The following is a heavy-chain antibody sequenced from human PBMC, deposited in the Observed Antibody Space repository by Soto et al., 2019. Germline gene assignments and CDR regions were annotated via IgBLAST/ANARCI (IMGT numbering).Heavy chain of an antibody. D-gene: IGHD1-26*01. V-gene: IGHV3-74*01. CDR3: ARGQWELDS. J-gene: IGHJ4*02. Sequence: GSLRLSCEASVFTFGSYWMHWVRQAPGKGLVWVSRVKYDGSYTSYADSVKGRFTISRDNAKNTLYLQMNSLRVEDTAVYYCARGQWELDSWGQGILVTVSS. CDR2: VKYDGSYT. CDR1: VFTFGSYW.